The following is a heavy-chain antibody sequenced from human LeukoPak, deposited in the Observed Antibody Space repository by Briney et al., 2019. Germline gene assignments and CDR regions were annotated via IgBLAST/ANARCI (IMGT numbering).Heavy chain of an antibody. CDR3: ARERGSRSLDF. D-gene: IGHD3-10*01. V-gene: IGHV3-7*03. Sequence: PGGSLRLSCATTGFTFSSYWMSWVRQAPGKGLEWAANIKQDGSEKNEVDSVKGRFTISRDNAKNSLYLQMNSLRAEDTAVYYCARERGSRSLDFWGQGTLVTVSS. CDR2: IKQDGSEK. J-gene: IGHJ4*02. CDR1: GFTFSSYW.